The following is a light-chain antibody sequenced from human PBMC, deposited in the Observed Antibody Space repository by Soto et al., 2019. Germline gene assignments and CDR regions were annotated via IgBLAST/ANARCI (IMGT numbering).Light chain of an antibody. V-gene: IGKV3-11*01. J-gene: IGKJ5*01. CDR2: DAS. CDR1: QSVNIY. Sequence: EIMLTQSPATLSLSPGERATLSCRASQSVNIYLAWYQQKPGQAPRLLIYDASNRATGIPARFSGSGSGTDFTLTISSLEPEDFAVYYCQQRSNWPPITFGQGTRLEIK. CDR3: QQRSNWPPIT.